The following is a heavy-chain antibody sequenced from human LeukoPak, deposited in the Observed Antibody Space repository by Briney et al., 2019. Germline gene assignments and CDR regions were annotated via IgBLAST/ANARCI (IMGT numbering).Heavy chain of an antibody. J-gene: IGHJ4*02. CDR3: ARGVEPLAANTLAY. V-gene: IGHV3-53*01. Sequence: GGSLRLSCAASGFTVITNDMTWVRQAPGKGIEWVSVLYSDGNTKYADSVQGRFTISRDNSKNTLYLEMNSLSPDDTAVYYCARGVEPLAANTLAYWGQGTLVTVSS. CDR2: LYSDGNT. D-gene: IGHD1-14*01. CDR1: GFTVITND.